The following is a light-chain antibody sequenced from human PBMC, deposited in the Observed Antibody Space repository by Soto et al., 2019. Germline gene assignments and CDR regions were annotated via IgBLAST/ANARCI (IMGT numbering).Light chain of an antibody. V-gene: IGLV3-1*01. J-gene: IGLJ3*02. Sequence: SYELTQPPSVSVSHGQTATITCSGDKLGSKFPSWFQQKPGQSPILVLSRYADRPSGIPERFAGSSSGNTATLAISGIQALDEADYYCQAWGRSSLVFGGGTKLTVL. CDR1: KLGSKF. CDR2: RYA. CDR3: QAWGRSSLV.